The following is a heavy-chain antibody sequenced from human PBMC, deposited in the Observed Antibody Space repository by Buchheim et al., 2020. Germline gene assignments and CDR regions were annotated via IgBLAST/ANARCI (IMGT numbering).Heavy chain of an antibody. CDR3: ANPASIAAAGTNYNSMAI. CDR2: ISYDGSNK. D-gene: IGHD6-13*01. CDR1: GFTFSSYG. V-gene: IGHV3-30*18. J-gene: IGHJ6*03. Sequence: QVQLVESGGGVVQPGRSLRLSCAASGFTFSSYGMHWVRQAPGKGLEWVAVISYDGSNKYYADSVKGRFTISRDNSKNTLYLQMNSLTAEYTAVYYWANPASIAAAGTNYNSMAIWGKGT.